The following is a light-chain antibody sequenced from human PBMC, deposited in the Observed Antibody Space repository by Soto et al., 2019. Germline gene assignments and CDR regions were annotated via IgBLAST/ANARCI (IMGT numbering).Light chain of an antibody. CDR2: GAS. V-gene: IGKV3-20*01. CDR3: QQYGSSPLT. J-gene: IGKJ4*01. Sequence: EIVLTQSPGTLSLSPGERATLSCRASQSVSSSYLAWYQQKPGQAPRLLIYGASTRATGIPDRFSGSGSGTDFTFTIGGLESEDFGVYFCQQYGSSPLTFGGGTKVEIK. CDR1: QSVSSSY.